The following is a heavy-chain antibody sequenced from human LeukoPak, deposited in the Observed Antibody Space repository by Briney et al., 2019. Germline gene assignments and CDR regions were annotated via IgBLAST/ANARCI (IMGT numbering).Heavy chain of an antibody. V-gene: IGHV4-34*01. J-gene: IGHJ4*02. CDR3: AGGGDSGGYYYPMFDY. CDR2: INHSGST. CDR1: GGSFSGYY. D-gene: IGHD3-22*01. Sequence: NSSETLSLTCAVYGGSFSGYYWSWIRQPPGKGLEWIGEINHSGSTNYNPSLKSRVTISVDTSKNQFSLKLNSVTAADTAVYYCAGGGDSGGYYYPMFDYWGQGTLVTVSS.